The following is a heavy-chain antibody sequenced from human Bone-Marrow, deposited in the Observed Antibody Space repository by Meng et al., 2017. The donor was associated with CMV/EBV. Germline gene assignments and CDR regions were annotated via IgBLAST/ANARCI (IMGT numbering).Heavy chain of an antibody. Sequence: GESLKISCAASGFTFSSYWMHWVRQAPGKGLVWVSRINSDGSSTSYADSVKGRFTISRDNAKNTLYLQMNSLRAEDTAVYYCATISVVVTTNLWGQGTLVTVSS. D-gene: IGHD3-22*01. CDR1: GFTFSSYW. V-gene: IGHV3-74*01. CDR2: INSDGSST. CDR3: ATISVVVTTNL. J-gene: IGHJ5*02.